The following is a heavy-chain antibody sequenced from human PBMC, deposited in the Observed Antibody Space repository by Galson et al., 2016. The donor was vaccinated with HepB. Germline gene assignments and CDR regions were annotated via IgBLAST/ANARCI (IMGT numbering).Heavy chain of an antibody. V-gene: IGHV3-23*01. CDR2: LSGSGGSP. Sequence: SLRLSCAASGFTFGSYAMSWVRQAPGKGLEWVSALSGSGGSPYYAASVKGRFTISRDNSKNTLYLQMNSLRAEDTAVYYCAKDLGFLEWLFFDSYYYYGMDVWGQGTTVTVSS. CDR3: AKDLGFLEWLFFDSYYYYGMDV. CDR1: GFTFGSYA. J-gene: IGHJ6*02. D-gene: IGHD3-3*01.